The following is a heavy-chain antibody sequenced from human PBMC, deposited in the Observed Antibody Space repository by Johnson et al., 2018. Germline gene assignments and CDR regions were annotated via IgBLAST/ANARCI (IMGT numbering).Heavy chain of an antibody. CDR2: IKSKTDGGTI. V-gene: IGHV3-15*05. D-gene: IGHD2/OR15-2a*01. Sequence: VQLVESGGGLVKPGGSLTLFCAASGFTFSNVWMSWVRQAPGKGLEWVGRIKSKTDGGTIDYAAPVKGRFIISRDDSKNTLFLQMNSLKTDDPALYYCNTYFTAGTDSDAFDIWGQGTMVTVSS. J-gene: IGHJ3*02. CDR1: GFTFSNVW. CDR3: NTYFTAGTDSDAFDI.